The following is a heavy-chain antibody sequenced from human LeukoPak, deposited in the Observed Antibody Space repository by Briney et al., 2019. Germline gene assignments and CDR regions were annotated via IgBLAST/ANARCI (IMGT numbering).Heavy chain of an antibody. CDR2: IWYDGSNK. CDR1: GFTFSSYG. D-gene: IGHD2-21*02. J-gene: IGHJ6*03. CDR3: AKDPLPHCYFVDYMDV. V-gene: IGHV3-33*06. Sequence: GGSLRLSCVTSGFTFSSYGMHWVRQAPGKGLEWVAVIWYDGSNKYYADSVKGRFTISRDNSKNTLNLQMNSLRAEDTAVYYCAKDPLPHCYFVDYMDVWGKGTTVTVSS.